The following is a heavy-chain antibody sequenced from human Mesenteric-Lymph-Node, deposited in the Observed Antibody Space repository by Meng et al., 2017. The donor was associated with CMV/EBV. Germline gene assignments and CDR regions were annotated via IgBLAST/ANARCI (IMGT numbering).Heavy chain of an antibody. CDR1: GFTFTSYA. CDR3: LSMVVTRDY. J-gene: IGHJ4*02. Sequence: GESLKISCAASGFTFTSYAMNWVRQAPGKGLEWVSYISSSSSTIYYADSVKGRFTISRDNAKNSLYLQMNSLRAEDTAVYYCLSMVVTRDYWGQGTTVTVSS. D-gene: IGHD4-23*01. V-gene: IGHV3-48*04. CDR2: ISSSSSTI.